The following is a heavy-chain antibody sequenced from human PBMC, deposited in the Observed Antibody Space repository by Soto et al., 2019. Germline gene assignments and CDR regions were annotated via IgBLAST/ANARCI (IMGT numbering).Heavy chain of an antibody. J-gene: IGHJ6*02. Sequence: SVKVSCKASGGTFSSYTISWVRQAPGQGLEWMGRIIPILGIANYAQKLQGRVTITADKSTSTAYMELSSLRSEDTAVYYCARGVRGYSGYEQEIYYYYGMDVWGQGTTVTVSS. V-gene: IGHV1-69*02. D-gene: IGHD5-12*01. CDR1: GGTFSSYT. CDR3: ARGVRGYSGYEQEIYYYYGMDV. CDR2: IIPILGIA.